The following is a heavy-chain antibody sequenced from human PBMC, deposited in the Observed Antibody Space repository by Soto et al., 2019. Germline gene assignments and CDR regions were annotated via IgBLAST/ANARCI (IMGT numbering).Heavy chain of an antibody. D-gene: IGHD6-19*01. V-gene: IGHV4-30-4*01. J-gene: IGHJ4*02. CDR3: ARTSFGYRSGGIDY. CDR1: GGSISSGDYY. CDR2: IYYSGST. Sequence: QVQLQESGPGLVKPSQTLSLTCTVSGGSISSGDYYWSWIRQPPGKGLEWIGYIYYSGSTYYNPSLKSRITIAVDTSKNQFSLKLSSVTAADTAVYYCARTSFGYRSGGIDYRGPGTLVTVSS.